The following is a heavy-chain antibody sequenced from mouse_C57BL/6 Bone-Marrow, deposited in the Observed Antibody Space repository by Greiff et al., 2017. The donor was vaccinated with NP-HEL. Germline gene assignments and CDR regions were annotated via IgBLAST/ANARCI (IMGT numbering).Heavy chain of an antibody. D-gene: IGHD4-1*01. CDR1: GYTFTDYY. CDR3: ARPGRLDY. J-gene: IGHJ2*01. Sequence: EVMLVESGPVLVKPGASVKMSCKASGYTFTDYYMNWVKQSHGKSLEWIGVINPYNGGTSYNQKFKGKATLTVDKSSSTAYMELNSLTSEDSAVYYCARPGRLDYWGQGTTLTVSS. CDR2: INPYNGGT. V-gene: IGHV1-19*01.